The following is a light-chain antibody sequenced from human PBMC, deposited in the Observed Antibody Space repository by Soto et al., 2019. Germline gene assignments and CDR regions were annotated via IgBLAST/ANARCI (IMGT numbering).Light chain of an antibody. CDR2: GAS. J-gene: IGKJ2*01. CDR3: QQLNSDWYA. V-gene: IGKV1-9*01. CDR1: QGISTY. Sequence: DIQLTQSPSFLSASVGDRVTITCRASQGISTYLAWYLQRPGKAPKLLIYGASTLPSGVPSRFSGSGSGTEFTLTISSLQPEDFGTYCCQQLNSDWYAFGQGTKLEIK.